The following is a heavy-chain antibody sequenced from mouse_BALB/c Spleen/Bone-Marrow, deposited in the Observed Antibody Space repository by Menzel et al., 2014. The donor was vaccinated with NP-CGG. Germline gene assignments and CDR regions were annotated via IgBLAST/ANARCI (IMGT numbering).Heavy chain of an antibody. Sequence: EVMLVESGGGLMEPGGSLKLSCAASGFTFSDYYMYWVRQTPEKRLEWVATISNGGSYTYYPDSVKGRFTISRDNAKNNLYLQMSSLKSEDTAMYYCARDSLYYYGSSYGYFDVWGAGTTVTVSS. CDR1: GFTFSDYY. V-gene: IGHV5-4*02. J-gene: IGHJ1*01. CDR3: ARDSLYYYGSSYGYFDV. CDR2: ISNGGSYT. D-gene: IGHD1-1*01.